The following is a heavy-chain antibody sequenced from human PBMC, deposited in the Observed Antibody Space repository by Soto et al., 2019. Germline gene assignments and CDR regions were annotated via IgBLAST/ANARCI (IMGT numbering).Heavy chain of an antibody. CDR2: IYPGDSDT. CDR3: ARTAYGEEYYYYYGMDV. J-gene: IGHJ6*02. CDR1: GYSFTSYW. D-gene: IGHD4-17*01. Sequence: PGESLKISCKGSGYSFTSYWIGWVRQMPGKGLEWMGIIYPGDSDTRYSPSFQGQVTISADKSISTAYLQWSSLKASDTAMYYCARTAYGEEYYYYYGMDVWGQVTTVTVSS. V-gene: IGHV5-51*01.